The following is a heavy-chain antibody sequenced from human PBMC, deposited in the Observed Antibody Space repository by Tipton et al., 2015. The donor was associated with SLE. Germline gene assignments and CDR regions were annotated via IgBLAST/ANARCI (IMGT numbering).Heavy chain of an antibody. Sequence: QSGAEVKKPGASVKVSCKASGYTFTAHYMHWVRQAPGQGLEWMGRITSSSGDTNYAQKFQGRVTMTRDTSISTAYMELSSLRSDDTAVYYCARDYGHYDFDPWGQGTLVTVSS. CDR3: ARDYGHYDFDP. V-gene: IGHV1-2*06. D-gene: IGHD3-3*01. CDR1: GYTFTAHY. CDR2: ITSSSGDT. J-gene: IGHJ5*02.